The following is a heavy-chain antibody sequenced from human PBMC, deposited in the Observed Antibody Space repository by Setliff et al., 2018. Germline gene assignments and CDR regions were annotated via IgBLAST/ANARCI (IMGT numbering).Heavy chain of an antibody. CDR3: ARGPDYGGNPYYFDY. Sequence: ASVKVSCKASGYTFTSYGFSWVRQAPGQGLEWMGWISAYNGSTNYAQKLQGRVTMTTDTSTSTAYMELRSLRSDDTAVYYCARGPDYGGNPYYFDYWGQGTLVTVSS. J-gene: IGHJ4*02. V-gene: IGHV1-18*01. CDR2: ISAYNGST. D-gene: IGHD4-17*01. CDR1: GYTFTSYG.